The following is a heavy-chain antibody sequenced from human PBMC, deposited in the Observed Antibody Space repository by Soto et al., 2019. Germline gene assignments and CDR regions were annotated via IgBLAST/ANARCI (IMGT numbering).Heavy chain of an antibody. CDR3: ARELSGSYYYGMGV. CDR2: TYYSGST. Sequence: SETLSLTCTVSGGSVSSGSYYWSWIRQPPGKGLEWIGYTYYSGSTNYNPSLKSRVTISVDTSKNQFSLKLSSVTAADTAVYYCARELSGSYYYGMGVWGQGTTVTVSS. J-gene: IGHJ6*02. V-gene: IGHV4-61*01. CDR1: GGSVSSGSYY. D-gene: IGHD1-26*01.